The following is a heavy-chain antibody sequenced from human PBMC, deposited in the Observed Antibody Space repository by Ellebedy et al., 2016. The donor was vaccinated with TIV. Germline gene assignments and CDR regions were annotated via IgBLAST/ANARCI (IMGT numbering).Heavy chain of an antibody. V-gene: IGHV1-18*01. CDR3: ARLPCGSTSCGGAAFDI. J-gene: IGHJ3*02. Sequence: ASVKVSCXASGYTFVDYGISWVRQAPGQGLEWMGWSSAYNRNTNYAQKFQGRVTMTRDTSTRTAYMELRGLRSDDTAVDYCARLPCGSTSCGGAAFDIWGQGTMVTVSS. CDR2: SSAYNRNT. CDR1: GYTFVDYG. D-gene: IGHD2-2*01.